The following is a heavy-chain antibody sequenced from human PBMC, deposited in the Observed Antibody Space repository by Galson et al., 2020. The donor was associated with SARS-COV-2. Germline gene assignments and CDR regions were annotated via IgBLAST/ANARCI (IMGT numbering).Heavy chain of an antibody. D-gene: IGHD3-22*01. CDR3: VTVVISFAFDP. J-gene: IGHJ5*02. CDR1: GFTFSTYA. CDR2: ISSADTT. V-gene: IGHV3-23*01. Sequence: GGSLRLSCAAPGFTFSTYAMSWVRQAPGKGLEWVSAISSADTTYYADSVKGRFTISRDNSKNTLYLKMNSLRAEDTAVYYCVTVVISFAFDPWGQGTLVSVSS.